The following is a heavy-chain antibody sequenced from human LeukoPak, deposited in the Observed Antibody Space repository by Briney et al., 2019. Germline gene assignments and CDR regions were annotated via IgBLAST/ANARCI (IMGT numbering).Heavy chain of an antibody. CDR2: ISTSSSYI. J-gene: IGHJ5*02. CDR1: GFTFNRYN. Sequence: GGSLRLSCAASGFTFNRYNMNWVRRAPGKGLEWVSSISTSSSYIYYADSVRGRFTISRDNAKNSLYLQMNSLRAEDTAVYSCARGADGVSSNTRGWFDPWGQGTLVTVSS. V-gene: IGHV3-21*01. CDR3: ARGADGVSSNTRGWFDP. D-gene: IGHD2-8*01.